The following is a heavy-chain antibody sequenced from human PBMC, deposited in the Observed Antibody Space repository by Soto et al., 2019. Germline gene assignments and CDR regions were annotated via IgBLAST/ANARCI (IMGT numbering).Heavy chain of an antibody. V-gene: IGHV1-18*01. CDR2: IRPYSGNT. Sequence: QVQLVQSGDEVRKPGSSVKVSCKASGYIFVNYGIAWVRQAPGQGLEWMGWIRPYSGNTHYASKGQGRLTMTTDTSTDTAYMDLGSLTADDTAVYYCAMVDNYVAPTPQDGWGHGTTVTVSS. CDR3: AMVDNYVAPTPQDG. D-gene: IGHD3-16*01. J-gene: IGHJ6*02. CDR1: GYIFVNYG.